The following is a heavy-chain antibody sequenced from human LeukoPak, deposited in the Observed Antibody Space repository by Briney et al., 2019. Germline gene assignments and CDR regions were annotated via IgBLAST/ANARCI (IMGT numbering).Heavy chain of an antibody. D-gene: IGHD3-9*01. CDR3: ARAIFRTEYYFDY. Sequence: GGSLRLSCAVSGFTFSSYWMSWVRQAPGKGLEWVANIKQDGSETHYVDSVKGRFTISRDNAKNSLYLQMNSLRAEDTAVYYCARAIFRTEYYFDYWGQGTLVTVSS. CDR1: GFTFSSYW. CDR2: IKQDGSET. J-gene: IGHJ4*02. V-gene: IGHV3-7*03.